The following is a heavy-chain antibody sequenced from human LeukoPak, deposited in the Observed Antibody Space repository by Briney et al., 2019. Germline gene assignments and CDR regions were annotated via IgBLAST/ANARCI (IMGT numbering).Heavy chain of an antibody. J-gene: IGHJ5*02. D-gene: IGHD3-22*01. CDR3: ARRYYDSRGYAGLNWFDP. CDR2: IYPGDSDT. Sequence: GESLKISCKGSGYSFTSYWIGWVRQMPGKGLEWMGIIYPGDSDTRYSPSFQGQVTISADKSISTAYLQWSSLKASDTATYYCARRYYDSRGYAGLNWFDPWGQGTLVTVSS. V-gene: IGHV5-51*01. CDR1: GYSFTSYW.